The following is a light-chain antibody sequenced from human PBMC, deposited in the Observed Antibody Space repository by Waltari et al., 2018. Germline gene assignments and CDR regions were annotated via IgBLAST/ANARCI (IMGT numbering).Light chain of an antibody. V-gene: IGLV2-8*01. J-gene: IGLJ3*02. CDR1: SSDVGDYNY. CDR3: SSYAGSNNRV. CDR2: EVS. Sequence: QSALTQPPSASGSPGQSVTTSCPGTSSDVGDYNYVSLYQQHPGKAPKLMIYEVSQRPSGVPDRFSGSKSGNTASLTVSGLQAEDEADYYCSSYAGSNNRVFGGGTKLTVL.